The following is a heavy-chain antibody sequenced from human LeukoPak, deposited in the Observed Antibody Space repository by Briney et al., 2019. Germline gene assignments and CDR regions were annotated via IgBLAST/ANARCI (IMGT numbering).Heavy chain of an antibody. CDR3: AKDKIQRWLLNGRMPWFDP. V-gene: IGHV3-30*02. D-gene: IGHD5-18*01. Sequence: AGGSLRLSCAASGFTFSSYGMHWVRQAPGKGLEWVAFIRYDGSNKYYADSVKGRFTISRDNSKKTLYLQMNSLRAEDTAVYYCAKDKIQRWLLNGRMPWFDPWGQGTLVTVSS. CDR1: GFTFSSYG. J-gene: IGHJ5*02. CDR2: IRYDGSNK.